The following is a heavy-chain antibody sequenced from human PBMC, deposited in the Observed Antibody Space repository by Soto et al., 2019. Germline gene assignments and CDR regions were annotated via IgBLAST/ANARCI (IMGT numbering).Heavy chain of an antibody. D-gene: IGHD2-2*01. J-gene: IGHJ4*02. CDR1: GGSISSGGYS. V-gene: IGHV4-30-2*01. Sequence: SETLSLTCAVSGGSISSGGYSWSWIRQPPGKGLEWIGYMYHSGSTYYNPSLKSRVTISIDRSKNQFSLKLSSVTAADTAVYYCATVPNYWGQGILVTVSS. CDR3: ATVPNY. CDR2: MYHSGST.